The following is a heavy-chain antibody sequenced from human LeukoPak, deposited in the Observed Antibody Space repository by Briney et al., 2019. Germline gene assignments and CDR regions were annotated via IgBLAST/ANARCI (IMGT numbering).Heavy chain of an antibody. CDR2: ISSSTSNI. CDR1: GFIFNSYG. CDR3: ARDGVMAETYFYFDS. V-gene: IGHV3-48*01. Sequence: GAALRLSCTGSGFIFNSYGINWVRQAPGKGLEWVAYISSSTSNIFYADSVKGRFTISRDHAKDSVLLQMNSLRVEDTALYFCARDGVMAETYFYFDSWGQGALVTVSS. D-gene: IGHD2-21*01. J-gene: IGHJ4*02.